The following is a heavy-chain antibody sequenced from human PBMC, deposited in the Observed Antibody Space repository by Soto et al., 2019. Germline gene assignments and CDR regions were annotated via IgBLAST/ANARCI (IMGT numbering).Heavy chain of an antibody. CDR3: ARDVYYYDSSGYPPLDY. Sequence: GGSLRLSCAASGFTFSSYSMNWVRQAPGKGLEWVSSISSSSSYIYYADSVKGRFTISRDNAKNSLYLQMNSLRAEDTAVYYCARDVYYYDSSGYPPLDYWGQGTLVTVSS. CDR2: ISSSSSYI. D-gene: IGHD3-22*01. CDR1: GFTFSSYS. V-gene: IGHV3-21*01. J-gene: IGHJ4*02.